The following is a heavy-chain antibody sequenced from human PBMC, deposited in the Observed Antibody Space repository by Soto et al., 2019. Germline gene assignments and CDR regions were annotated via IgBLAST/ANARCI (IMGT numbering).Heavy chain of an antibody. V-gene: IGHV1-46*01. CDR2: INPDGGGT. D-gene: IGHD2-21*02. CDR3: ARDETYCGGDCHAFDI. J-gene: IGHJ3*02. Sequence: QVQLVQSGAEVKKPGASVTVSCKPSGYVLISHYIHWVRQAPGQGLEWMGVINPDGGGTIAAQNFQGRLTMTTYTATDTVYMELTSLRSEDTALYYCARDETYCGGDCHAFDIWGQGTMVTVSS. CDR1: GYVLISHY.